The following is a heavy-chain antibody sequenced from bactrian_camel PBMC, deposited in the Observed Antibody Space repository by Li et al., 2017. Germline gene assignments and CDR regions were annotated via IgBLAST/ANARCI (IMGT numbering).Heavy chain of an antibody. D-gene: IGHD7*01. Sequence: VQLVESGGGSVQSGGSLTLSCVASGETHMRYCLAWFRQAPGKEREGIAGVDSDGSISYADSVKGRFTVSRDSAKNTLSLQMNSLKPEDTAMYYCAAARWWEDVPLQRTKYNYWGQGTQVTVS. V-gene: IGHV3S55*01. CDR3: AAARWWEDVPLQRTKYNY. J-gene: IGHJ4*01. CDR2: VDSDGSI. CDR1: GETHMRYC.